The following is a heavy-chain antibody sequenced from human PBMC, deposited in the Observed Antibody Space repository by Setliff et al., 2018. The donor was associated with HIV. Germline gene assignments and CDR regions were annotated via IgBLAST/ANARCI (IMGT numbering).Heavy chain of an antibody. Sequence: PSETLSLTCNVSGGSISSGSYFWGWIRQSPGKGLEWIGSIYYTGSTDYNPSLMSRVTISLDTPKNQFSLKLNSVIAADTAVYYCAKDGLRYFDWLRADAFDIWGQGTMVTVSS. CDR2: IYYTGST. CDR1: GGSISSGSYF. D-gene: IGHD3-9*01. V-gene: IGHV4-39*07. J-gene: IGHJ3*02. CDR3: AKDGLRYFDWLRADAFDI.